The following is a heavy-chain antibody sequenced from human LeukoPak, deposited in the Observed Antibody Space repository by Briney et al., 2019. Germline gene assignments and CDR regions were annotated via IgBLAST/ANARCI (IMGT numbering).Heavy chain of an antibody. V-gene: IGHV3-23*01. J-gene: IGHJ4*02. CDR3: AKGPNSGDD. CDR2: ISGSGGST. Sequence: GGSLRLSCAASGFTFRSYAMRWVRQAPGKGLEWVSVISGSGGSTHYADSVKGRFTISRDNSKNTLYLQMNSLRAEDTAVYYCAKGPNSGDDWGQGTLVTVSS. CDR1: GFTFRSYA. D-gene: IGHD4-23*01.